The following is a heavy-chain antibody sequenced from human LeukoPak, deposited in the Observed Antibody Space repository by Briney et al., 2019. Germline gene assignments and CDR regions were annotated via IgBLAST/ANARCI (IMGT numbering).Heavy chain of an antibody. CDR1: GFTFSSYG. V-gene: IGHV3-30*02. D-gene: IGHD1-26*01. Sequence: GGSLRLSCAASGFTFSSYGMHWVRQAPAKGLEWVAFIRYDESKTFYGDSVKGRFTVSRDNSKNTLYLQMNSLRAEDTAVYYCAKSHLPNSYSGTYYCDYWGQGTQVTVSS. J-gene: IGHJ4*02. CDR2: IRYDESKT. CDR3: AKSHLPNSYSGTYYCDY.